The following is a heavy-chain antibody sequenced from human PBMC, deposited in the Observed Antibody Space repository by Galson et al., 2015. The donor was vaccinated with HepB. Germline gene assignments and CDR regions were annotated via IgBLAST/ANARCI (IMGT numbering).Heavy chain of an antibody. D-gene: IGHD3-22*01. V-gene: IGHV3-30-3*01. J-gene: IGHJ3*02. CDR1: GFTFSSYA. CDR3: AGAKDVVGNAFDI. CDR2: ISYDGSNK. Sequence: SLRLSCAASGFTFSSYAMHWVRQAPGNGLEWVAAISYDGSNKYYADSVKGRFTISRDNSKNTLYLQMNSLRAEDTAVYYCAGAKDVVGNAFDIWGQGTMVTVSS.